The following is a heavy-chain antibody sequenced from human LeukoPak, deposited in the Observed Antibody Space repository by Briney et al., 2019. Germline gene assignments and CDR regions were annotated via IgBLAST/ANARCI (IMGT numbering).Heavy chain of an antibody. CDR3: ARVYYYGSGSYHNYYYYGMDV. V-gene: IGHV3-21*01. J-gene: IGHJ6*02. Sequence: GGSLRLSCAASGFTFSSYSMNWVRQAPGKGLEWVSSISSSSSYIYYADSAKGRFTISRDNAKNSLYLQMNSLRAEDTAVYYCARVYYYGSGSYHNYYYYGMDVWGQGTTVTVSS. D-gene: IGHD3-10*01. CDR2: ISSSSSYI. CDR1: GFTFSSYS.